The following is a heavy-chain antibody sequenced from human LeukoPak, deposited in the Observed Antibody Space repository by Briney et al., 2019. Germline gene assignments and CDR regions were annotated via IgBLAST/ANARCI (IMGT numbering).Heavy chain of an antibody. V-gene: IGHV4-59*12. CDR1: GGSISSYY. CDR2: IYYGGST. J-gene: IGHJ3*02. Sequence: SETLPLTCTVSGGSISSYYWSWIRQPPGKGLEWIGYIYYGGSTNYNPSLKSRVTISVDTSKNQFSLKLSSVTAADTAVYYCATDSILIYAFDIWGQGTMVTVSS. CDR3: ATDSILIYAFDI. D-gene: IGHD2-15*01.